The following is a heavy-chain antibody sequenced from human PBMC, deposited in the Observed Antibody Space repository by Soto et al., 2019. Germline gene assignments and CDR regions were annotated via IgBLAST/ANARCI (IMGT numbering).Heavy chain of an antibody. D-gene: IGHD4-17*01. J-gene: IGHJ4*02. CDR2: INHSGRT. CDR1: GGSFSGYY. CDR3: ARGPTVVTRLLDY. V-gene: IGHV4-34*01. Sequence: SETLSLTCAVYGGSFSGYYWSWIRQPPGKGLEWIGEINHSGRTNYNPSLKSRVTISVDTSKNQFSLKLSSVTAADTAVYYCARGPTVVTRLLDYWGQGTLVTVSS.